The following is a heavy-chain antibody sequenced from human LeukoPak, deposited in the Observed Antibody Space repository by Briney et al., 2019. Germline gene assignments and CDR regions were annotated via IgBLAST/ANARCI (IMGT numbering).Heavy chain of an antibody. V-gene: IGHV4-59*01. CDR3: ASFSHYFDSSGYYEHFQH. CDR1: GGSISRYY. Sequence: SETLSLTCTVSGGSISRYYWSWIRQPPGKGLEWIGYIFDSGSTNYNPSLKSRVSISVDTSKNQFSLKLSSVTSADTAVYYCASFSHYFDSSGYYEHFQHWGQGTLATVSS. D-gene: IGHD3-22*01. CDR2: IFDSGST. J-gene: IGHJ1*01.